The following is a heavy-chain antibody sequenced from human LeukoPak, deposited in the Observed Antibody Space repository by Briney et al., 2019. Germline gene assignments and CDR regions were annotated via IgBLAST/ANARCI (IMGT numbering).Heavy chain of an antibody. CDR1: GCTFSSYA. J-gene: IGHJ4*02. CDR3: ARVIQDPRYYYESSGYILDY. V-gene: IGHV1-69*05. CDR2: IIPNFGTA. D-gene: IGHD3-22*01. Sequence: SSVKVSCKASGCTFSSYAMRWVRQAPGQGLEWMGRIIPNFGTANYAQKFQGRVTITTDASTSTAYMELSSLRSDDTAVYYCARVIQDPRYYYESSGYILDYWGRGTLVSVSS.